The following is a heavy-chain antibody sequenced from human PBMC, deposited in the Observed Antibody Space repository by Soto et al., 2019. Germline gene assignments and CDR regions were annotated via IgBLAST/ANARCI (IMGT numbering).Heavy chain of an antibody. CDR2: ISWNSGSI. Sequence: GGSLRLSCAASGFTFDDYAMHWVRQAPGKGLEWVSGISWNSGSIGYADSVKGRFTISRDNAKNSLYLQMNSLRAEDTALYYCAKDISFRAAMVGSYYYGMDVWGQGTTVTVSS. V-gene: IGHV3-9*01. J-gene: IGHJ6*02. CDR3: AKDISFRAAMVGSYYYGMDV. CDR1: GFTFDDYA. D-gene: IGHD5-18*01.